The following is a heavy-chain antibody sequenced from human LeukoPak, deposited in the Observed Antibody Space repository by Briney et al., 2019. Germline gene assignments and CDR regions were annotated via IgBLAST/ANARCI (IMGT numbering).Heavy chain of an antibody. D-gene: IGHD3-9*01. CDR1: GGSIIRNNW. CDR2: IDHSGNT. J-gene: IGHJ4*02. CDR3: ATYYNILTGYTFDS. V-gene: IGHV4-4*02. Sequence: SETLSLTCVVSGGSIIRNNWWSWVRQSPEKGLEWIGEIDHSGNTNYKSSLKSRVTMSVDRSKNQFSLKLTSVTAADTAVYYCATYYNILTGYTFDSWGQGTLVTVFS.